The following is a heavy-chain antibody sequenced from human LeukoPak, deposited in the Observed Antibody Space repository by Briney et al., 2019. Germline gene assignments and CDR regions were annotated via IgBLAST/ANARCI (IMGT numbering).Heavy chain of an antibody. CDR3: ARDYSSGWYSVDY. CDR1: TYTFTAYG. Sequence: GASVKVSCKTFTYTFTAYGINWVRQAPGQGLEWMGWIRSDNGKTNYAQKLQGRVTLTTDTTTSTAYMELRSLRSDDTAIYYCARDYSSGWYSVDYWGQGTLITVSS. J-gene: IGHJ4*02. D-gene: IGHD6-19*01. V-gene: IGHV1-18*01. CDR2: IRSDNGKT.